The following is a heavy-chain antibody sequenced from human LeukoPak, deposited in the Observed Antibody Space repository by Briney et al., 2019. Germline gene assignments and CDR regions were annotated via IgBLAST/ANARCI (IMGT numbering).Heavy chain of an antibody. CDR3: ARGGYSGYDLDY. D-gene: IGHD5-12*01. CDR2: IYYSGST. J-gene: IGHJ4*02. Sequence: SETLSLTCTVSGGSISSYYWSWIRQPPGEGLEWIGYIYYSGSTNYNPSLKSRVTISVDTSKNQFSLKLSSVTAADTAVYYCARGGYSGYDLDYWGQGTLVTVSS. CDR1: GGSISSYY. V-gene: IGHV4-59*01.